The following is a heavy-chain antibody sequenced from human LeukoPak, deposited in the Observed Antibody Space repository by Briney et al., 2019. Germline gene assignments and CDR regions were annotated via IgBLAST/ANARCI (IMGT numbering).Heavy chain of an antibody. Sequence: PGGSLRLSCAASGFTFSSYGMHWVRQAPGKGLEWVAVISYDGSNEYYADSVKGRFTTSRDNSKNTLYLQMSSLRAEDTAVYYCAKELNRRLPDYWGQGTLVTVPS. D-gene: IGHD2-21*01. CDR2: ISYDGSNE. CDR1: GFTFSSYG. CDR3: AKELNRRLPDY. V-gene: IGHV3-30*18. J-gene: IGHJ4*02.